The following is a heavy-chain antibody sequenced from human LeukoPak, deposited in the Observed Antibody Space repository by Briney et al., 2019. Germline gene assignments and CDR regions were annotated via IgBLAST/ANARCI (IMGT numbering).Heavy chain of an antibody. CDR2: IYYSGST. CDR3: ARDGSPNCTNGVCYTWVYYYYYMDV. CDR1: GGSISSSSYY. D-gene: IGHD2-8*01. V-gene: IGHV4-39*07. J-gene: IGHJ6*03. Sequence: SETLSLTCTVSGGSISSSSYYWGWIRQPPGKGLEWIGSIYYSGSTYYNPSLKSRVTISVDTSKNQFSLKLSSVTAADTAVYYCARDGSPNCTNGVCYTWVYYYYYMDVWGKGTTVTVSS.